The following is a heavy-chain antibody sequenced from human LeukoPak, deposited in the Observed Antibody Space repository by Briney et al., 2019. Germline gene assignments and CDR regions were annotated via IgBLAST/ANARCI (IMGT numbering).Heavy chain of an antibody. CDR1: GFTFGDYA. CDR3: ARDRAGYFYAMDV. D-gene: IGHD6-13*01. J-gene: IGHJ6*02. V-gene: IGHV3-9*01. CDR2: INWKSNNI. Sequence: GGSLRLSCAASGFTFGDYAMHWARQAPGKGLEWVSGINWKSNNIGYADSVKGRFTISRDNAKNSLYLQMNSLRTEDTALYYCARDRAGYFYAMDVWGQGTSVTVSS.